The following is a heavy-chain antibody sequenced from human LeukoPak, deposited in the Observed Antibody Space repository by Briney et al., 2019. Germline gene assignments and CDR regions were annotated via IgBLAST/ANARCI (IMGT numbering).Heavy chain of an antibody. V-gene: IGHV3-30*19. CDR2: ISYDGSNK. CDR1: GFTFSSYG. D-gene: IGHD3-10*01. CDR3: ARGDYYGSGTHTGLDY. Sequence: PGGSLRLSCAASGFTFSSYGMHWVRQAPGKGLEWVAVISYDGSNKYYADSVKGRFTISRDNSKNTLYLQMNSLRAEDTAVYYCARGDYYGSGTHTGLDYWGQGTLVTVSS. J-gene: IGHJ4*02.